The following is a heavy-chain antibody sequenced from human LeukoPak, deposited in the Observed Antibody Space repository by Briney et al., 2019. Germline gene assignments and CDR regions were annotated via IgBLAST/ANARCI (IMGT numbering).Heavy chain of an antibody. Sequence: PGGSLRLSCAASGFTFSSYSMNWVRQAPGKGLEWVSYISSSSSTIYYADSVKGRFTISRDNAKNSLYLQMNSLRAEDTAVYYCARDGLRLLRYFDWPSWFDPWGQGTLVTVSS. CDR3: ARDGLRLLRYFDWPSWFDP. CDR2: ISSSSSTI. V-gene: IGHV3-48*04. D-gene: IGHD3-9*01. J-gene: IGHJ5*02. CDR1: GFTFSSYS.